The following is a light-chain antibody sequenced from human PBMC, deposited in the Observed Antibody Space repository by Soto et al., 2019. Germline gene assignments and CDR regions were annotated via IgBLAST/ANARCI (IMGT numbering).Light chain of an antibody. CDR2: AAS. J-gene: IGKJ3*01. CDR3: QKYNSAPPFT. V-gene: IGKV1-27*01. CDR1: QDISNY. Sequence: DIQMTQSPSSLSASVGGRVTITCRASQDISNYLAWYQQKPGKIPKLLIYAASTLQSGVPSRFSGSGSGADFTLTISSLQPEDVATYYCQKYNSAPPFTFGPGTKVDIK.